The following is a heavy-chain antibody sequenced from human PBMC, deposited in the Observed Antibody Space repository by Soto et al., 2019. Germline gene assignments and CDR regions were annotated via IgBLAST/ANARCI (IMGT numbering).Heavy chain of an antibody. CDR1: GYTFTSYG. D-gene: IGHD2-2*01. Sequence: GASVRVSCKASGYTFTSYGISWVRQAPGQGLEWMGWISAYNGNTNYAQKLQGRVTMTTDTSTSTAYMELRSLRSDDTAVYYCARDQEDIVVVPAVLGLYYYYGMDVWGQGTTVTVSS. CDR3: ARDQEDIVVVPAVLGLYYYYGMDV. V-gene: IGHV1-18*01. J-gene: IGHJ6*02. CDR2: ISAYNGNT.